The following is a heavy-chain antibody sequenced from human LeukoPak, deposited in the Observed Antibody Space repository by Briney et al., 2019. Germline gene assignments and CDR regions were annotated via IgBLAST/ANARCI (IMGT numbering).Heavy chain of an antibody. D-gene: IGHD2-15*01. CDR2: INPSGGST. CDR1: GYTFTSYY. Sequence: ASVKVSCKASGYTFTSYYMHWLRQAPGQGLEWMGIINPSGGSTSHAQKFQGRITMTRDTSTSTVYMEMSSLRSEDTAVYYCARDRDGYCSGGSCYLFYFDYWGQGTLVTVSS. J-gene: IGHJ4*02. CDR3: ARDRDGYCSGGSCYLFYFDY. V-gene: IGHV1-46*01.